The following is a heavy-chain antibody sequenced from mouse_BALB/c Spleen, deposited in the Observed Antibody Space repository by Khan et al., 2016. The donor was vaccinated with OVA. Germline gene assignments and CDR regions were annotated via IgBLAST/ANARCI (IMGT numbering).Heavy chain of an antibody. J-gene: IGHJ2*01. V-gene: IGHV1S136*01. CDR1: GYTFSRYL. D-gene: IGHD2-14*01. Sequence: EVQLQESGPELVKPGASVKMSCTASGYTFSRYLMHWVKQKSGQGLEWIGYINPYNDGAQYNEKFKGKARLTSDKSSSTAYMELSSLTSEDSAVYYCARPGNRYERVFDYWGQGTTLTVSS. CDR2: INPYNDGA. CDR3: ARPGNRYERVFDY.